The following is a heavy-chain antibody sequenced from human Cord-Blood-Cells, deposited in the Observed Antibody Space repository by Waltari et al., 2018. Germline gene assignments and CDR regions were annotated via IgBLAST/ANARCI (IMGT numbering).Heavy chain of an antibody. J-gene: IGHJ5*02. CDR1: GGSFSGYY. Sequence: QVQLQQWGAGLLKPSETLSLTCAVYGGSFSGYYWSWIRQPPGKGLEWIGEINHSGSTNYNPSLKSRVTISVDTSKNQFSLKLSSVTAADTAVYYCARAPRTDPGWFDPWGQGTLVTVSS. CDR3: ARAPRTDPGWFDP. CDR2: INHSGST. D-gene: IGHD1-1*01. V-gene: IGHV4-34*01.